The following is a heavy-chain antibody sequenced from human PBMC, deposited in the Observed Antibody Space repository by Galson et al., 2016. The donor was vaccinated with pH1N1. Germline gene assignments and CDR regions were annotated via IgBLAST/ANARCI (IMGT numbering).Heavy chain of an antibody. CDR3: TRDLARQHDS. D-gene: IGHD3-16*01. CDR1: GYNFIKYY. CDR2: INPIGSGGDTA. J-gene: IGHJ4*02. V-gene: IGHV1-46*01. Sequence: SVKVSCKASGYNFIKYYIHWVRQAPGQGLEWVGVINPIGSGGDTAMYAQGFQGRVTTTSDTSTSTVFMELGRLTSDDTAVYWCTRDLARQHDSWGQGTLVTVSS.